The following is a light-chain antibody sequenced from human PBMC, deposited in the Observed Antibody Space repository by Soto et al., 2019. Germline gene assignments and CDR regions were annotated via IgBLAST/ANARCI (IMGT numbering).Light chain of an antibody. CDR3: QKNNSAPPT. CDR2: TSS. CDR1: QGIGNY. V-gene: IGKV1-27*01. J-gene: IGKJ4*01. Sequence: DIQMTQSPSSLSASVGDRVTITCRASQGIGNYLSWYQQKPGKVPKLLIYTSSTLQSGVPSRFSGSASGTKFTLTISSLRREDVATNYCQKNNSAPPTFGGGTKVEI.